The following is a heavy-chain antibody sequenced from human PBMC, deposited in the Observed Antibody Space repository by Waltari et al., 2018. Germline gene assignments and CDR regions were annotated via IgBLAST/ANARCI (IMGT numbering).Heavy chain of an antibody. D-gene: IGHD2-15*01. Sequence: VQLVESGGEVAQPGGSLTLSCAAPAPTFHPYPVPWVRLARVRGLEWVAALSAGGGSVYYADSVKGRFAISRDDSKNTAYLHISSLRVEDTAIYYCAKGYCRFGSCPPFYYYFGMDVWGQGTTVTVSS. V-gene: IGHV3-23*04. J-gene: IGHJ6*02. CDR3: AKGYCRFGSCPPFYYYFGMDV. CDR2: LSAGGGSV. CDR1: APTFHPYP.